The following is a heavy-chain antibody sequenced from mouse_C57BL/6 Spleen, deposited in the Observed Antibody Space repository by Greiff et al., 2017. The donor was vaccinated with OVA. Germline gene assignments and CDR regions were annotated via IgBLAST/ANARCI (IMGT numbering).Heavy chain of an antibody. J-gene: IGHJ4*01. Sequence: EVMLVESGGDLVKPGGSLKLSCAASGFTFSSYGMSWVRQTPDKRLEWVATISSGGSYTYYPDSVKGRFTITRDNAKNTLYLQMSSLKSEDTAMYYCARKDYDYAGYYAMDYWGQGTSVTVSS. D-gene: IGHD2-4*01. CDR2: ISSGGSYT. CDR3: ARKDYDYAGYYAMDY. CDR1: GFTFSSYG. V-gene: IGHV5-6*01.